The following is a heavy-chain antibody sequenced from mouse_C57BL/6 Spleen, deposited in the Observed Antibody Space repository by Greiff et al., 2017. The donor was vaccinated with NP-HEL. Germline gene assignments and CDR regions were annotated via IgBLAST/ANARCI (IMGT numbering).Heavy chain of an antibody. D-gene: IGHD2-5*01. CDR1: GYTFTSYG. CDR3: ARSYYSKGYYYAMDY. J-gene: IGHJ4*01. CDR2: IYPRSGNT. Sequence: VMLVESGAELARPGASVKLSCKASGYTFTSYGISWVKQRTGQGLEWIGEIYPRSGNTYYNEKFKGKATLTADKSSSTAYMELRSLTSEDSAVYFCARSYYSKGYYYAMDYWGQRTSVTVSS. V-gene: IGHV1-81*01.